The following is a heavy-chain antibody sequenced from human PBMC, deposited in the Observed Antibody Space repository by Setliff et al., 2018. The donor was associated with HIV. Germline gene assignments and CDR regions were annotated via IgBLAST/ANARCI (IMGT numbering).Heavy chain of an antibody. CDR1: GFNFNDYS. CDR3: ARVYYDLLTAEAANFDY. V-gene: IGHV3-43D*03. D-gene: IGHD3-9*01. CDR2: ISWDSGRT. Sequence: GGSLRLSCVASGFNFNDYSMHWVRQTPGKTLEWVSLISWDSGRTDYAVSVRGRFTISRDNARNSLHLQMNSLRVEDTAVYYCARVYYDLLTAEAANFDYWGQGTLVTVSS. J-gene: IGHJ4*02.